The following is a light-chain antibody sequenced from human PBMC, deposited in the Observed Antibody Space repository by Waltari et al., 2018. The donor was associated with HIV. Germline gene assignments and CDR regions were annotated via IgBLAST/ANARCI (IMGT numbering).Light chain of an antibody. J-gene: IGKJ1*01. CDR2: AAS. Sequence: TWGASQPIGNDLGWYQQKPGKAPKRLIYAASSLQSGVPSRFSGSGSGTDFTLTISSLEPDDYATYYCQQHNSYPRTFGQGTKVEV. CDR1: QPIGND. V-gene: IGKV1-17*01. CDR3: QQHNSYPRT.